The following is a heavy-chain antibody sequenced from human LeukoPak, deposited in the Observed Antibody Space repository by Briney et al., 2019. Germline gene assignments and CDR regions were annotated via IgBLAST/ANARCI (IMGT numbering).Heavy chain of an antibody. D-gene: IGHD6-6*01. CDR2: IYYSGST. CDR1: GGSISSGDYY. V-gene: IGHV4-30-4*08. J-gene: IGHJ5*02. CDR3: ARYSSIAAHEADWFDP. Sequence: PPETLSLTCTVSGGSISSGDYYWSWIRQPPGKGLEWIGYIYYSGSTYYNPSLKSRVTISVDTSKNQFSLKLSSVTAADTAVYYCARYSSIAAHEADWFDPWGQGTLVTVSS.